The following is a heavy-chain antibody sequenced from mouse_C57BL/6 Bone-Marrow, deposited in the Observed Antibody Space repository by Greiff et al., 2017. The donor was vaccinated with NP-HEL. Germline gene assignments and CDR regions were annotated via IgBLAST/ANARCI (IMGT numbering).Heavy chain of an antibody. CDR2: IHPNSGST. V-gene: IGHV1-64*01. J-gene: IGHJ4*01. D-gene: IGHD3-3*01. Sequence: QVQLQQPGAELVKPGASVKLSCKASGYTFTSYWMHWVKQRPGQGLEWIGMIHPNSGSTNYNEKFKSKATLTVDKSSSTAYMQLSSLTSEDSAVYYCAREKMWGTDYAMDYWGQVTSVTVSS. CDR1: GYTFTSYW. CDR3: AREKMWGTDYAMDY.